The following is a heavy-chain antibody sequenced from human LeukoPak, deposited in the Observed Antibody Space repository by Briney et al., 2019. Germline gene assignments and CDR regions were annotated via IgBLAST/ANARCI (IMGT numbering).Heavy chain of an antibody. J-gene: IGHJ4*02. CDR1: GFTFSSYA. D-gene: IGHD3-3*01. V-gene: IGHV3-23*01. Sequence: QPGGSLRLSCAASGFTFSSYAMSSVRQAPGNGLELVSAISGSGGSTYYADSVKGRFTISRDNSKNTLYLQMNSLRAEDTAVYYCAKGRVEWLLTLFDYWGQGTLVTVSS. CDR3: AKGRVEWLLTLFDY. CDR2: ISGSGGST.